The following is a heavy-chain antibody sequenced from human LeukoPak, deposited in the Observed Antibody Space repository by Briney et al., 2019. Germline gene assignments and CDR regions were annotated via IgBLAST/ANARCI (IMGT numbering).Heavy chain of an antibody. CDR2: INAGNDKT. CDR1: GYTSTSNT. J-gene: IGHJ4*02. CDR3: ARDREGTTNGWYYFDY. D-gene: IGHD6-19*01. Sequence: ASVKVSCKASGYTSTSNTIHWVRQAPGQRFEWMGWINAGNDKTKYSQTFQGRVTFNRDTSASTAYMELSSLRSEDTAVYYCARDREGTTNGWYYFDYWGQGTLVTVSS. V-gene: IGHV1-3*01.